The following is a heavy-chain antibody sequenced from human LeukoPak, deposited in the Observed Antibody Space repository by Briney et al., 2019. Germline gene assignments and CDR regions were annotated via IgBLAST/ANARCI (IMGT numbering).Heavy chain of an antibody. Sequence: SETLSLTCTVSGGSMSSSGYYWGWIRQSPGEGLEWIGNIYYSGITYYNPSLKSRVTISVDTSKNQFSLKLSSVTAADTAVYYCASSSITMVRGVIGPPFYYYYMDVWGKGTTVTISS. V-gene: IGHV4-39*07. CDR3: ASSSITMVRGVIGPPFYYYYMDV. J-gene: IGHJ6*03. CDR2: IYYSGIT. D-gene: IGHD3-10*01. CDR1: GGSMSSSGYY.